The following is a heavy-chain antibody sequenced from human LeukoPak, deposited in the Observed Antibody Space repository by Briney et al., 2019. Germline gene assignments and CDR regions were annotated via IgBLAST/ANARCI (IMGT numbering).Heavy chain of an antibody. Sequence: PGGSLRLSCAASGFTFSSYSMNWVRQAPGKGLEWVSYISSSSSTTFYADSVKDRFTISRDNAKNSLYLQMNSLRAEDTAVYYCARGGFVVVPAATPFDYWGQGTLVTVSS. CDR3: ARGGFVVVPAATPFDY. D-gene: IGHD2-2*01. V-gene: IGHV3-48*01. CDR2: ISSSSSTT. J-gene: IGHJ4*02. CDR1: GFTFSSYS.